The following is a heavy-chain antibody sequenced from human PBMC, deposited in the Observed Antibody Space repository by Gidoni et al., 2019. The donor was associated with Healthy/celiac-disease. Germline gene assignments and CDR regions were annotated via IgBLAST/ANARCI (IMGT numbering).Heavy chain of an antibody. V-gene: IGHV3-48*01. CDR2: ISSSSSTI. D-gene: IGHD4-17*01. J-gene: IGHJ4*02. Sequence: EVQLVESGGGLVQPGGSLRLSCAASGFTFSSYSMNWVRQAPGKGLEWVSYISSSSSTIYYADSVKGRFTISRDNAKNSLYLQMNSLRAEDTAVYYCASKTDYGGNYWDYWGQGTLVTVSS. CDR3: ASKTDYGGNYWDY. CDR1: GFTFSSYS.